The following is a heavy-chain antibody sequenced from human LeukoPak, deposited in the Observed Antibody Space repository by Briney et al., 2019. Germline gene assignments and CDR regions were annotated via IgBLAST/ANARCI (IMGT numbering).Heavy chain of an antibody. Sequence: GRSLRLSCAASGFTFSSYAMHWFRQAPAKGLEWVAVIWYDGSNKYYADSVKGRFTISRDNSKNTLYLQMNSLRAEDTAAYYCAREAVGLDYWGQGTLVTVSS. D-gene: IGHD6-19*01. V-gene: IGHV3-33*01. CDR1: GFTFSSYA. CDR3: AREAVGLDY. CDR2: IWYDGSNK. J-gene: IGHJ4*02.